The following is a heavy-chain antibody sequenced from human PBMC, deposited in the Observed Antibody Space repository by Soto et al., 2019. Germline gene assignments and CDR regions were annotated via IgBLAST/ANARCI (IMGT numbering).Heavy chain of an antibody. Sequence: QVQLVQSGAEVKKPGASVKVSCKASGYTFTSYYMHWVRQAPGQGLEWMGIINPSGGSTSYAQKFQGRVTMTRDTSTSTVYMELSSLRSEDTAVYYWARDHHSCGWQQSVGWFDPWGQGTLVTVSS. CDR1: GYTFTSYY. J-gene: IGHJ5*02. D-gene: IGHD6-19*01. CDR2: INPSGGST. CDR3: ARDHHSCGWQQSVGWFDP. V-gene: IGHV1-46*01.